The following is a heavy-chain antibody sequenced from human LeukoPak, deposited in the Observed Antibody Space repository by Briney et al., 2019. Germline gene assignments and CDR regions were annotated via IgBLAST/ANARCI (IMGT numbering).Heavy chain of an antibody. CDR3: ARGGIGNAFDI. CDR2: IYTSGST. Sequence: SETLSLTCTVSGGSISSYYWYWIRQPAGKGLEWIGLIYTSGSTNYNPSLKSRVTMSVDTSKNQFSLKPSSVTAADTAVYYCARGGIGNAFDIWGQGTMVTVSS. V-gene: IGHV4-4*07. CDR1: GGSISSYY. J-gene: IGHJ3*02. D-gene: IGHD3-16*01.